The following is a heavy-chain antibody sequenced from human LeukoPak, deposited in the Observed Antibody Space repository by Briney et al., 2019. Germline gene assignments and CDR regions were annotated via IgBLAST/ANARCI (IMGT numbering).Heavy chain of an antibody. J-gene: IGHJ6*03. V-gene: IGHV4-39*01. D-gene: IGHD1-1*01. CDR3: VARNGDYSYMDV. CDR1: GGSIINRSYY. CDR2: IYYSGTT. Sequence: PSETLSLTCTVSGGSIINRSYYWDWIRQPPGQGLEWIGSIYYSGTTYYNPSLKSRVTISVDASKNQFSLKLSSVTAADTAVYYCVARNGDYSYMDVWGKGTTVTVSS.